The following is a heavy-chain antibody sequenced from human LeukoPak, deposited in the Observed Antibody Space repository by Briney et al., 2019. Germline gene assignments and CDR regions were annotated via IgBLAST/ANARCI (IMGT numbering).Heavy chain of an antibody. J-gene: IGHJ4*02. CDR2: INTNTGNP. CDR1: GYTFTDYF. CDR3: ARVQGNYDSSDYAYDF. V-gene: IGHV7-4-1*02. D-gene: IGHD3-22*01. Sequence: ASVKVSCKASGYTFTDYFIHWVRQAPGQGLEWMGWINTNTGNPTYAQGFTGRFVFSLDTSVSTAYLQISSLKAEDTAVYYCARVQGNYDSSDYAYDFWGQGTLVTVSS.